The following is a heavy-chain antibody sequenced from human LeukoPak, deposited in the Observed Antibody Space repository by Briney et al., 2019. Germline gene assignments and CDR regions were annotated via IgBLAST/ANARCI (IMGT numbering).Heavy chain of an antibody. CDR3: ARDTPNYDILTGYSPNAFDI. V-gene: IGHV4-59*01. J-gene: IGHJ3*02. Sequence: SETLSLTCTVSGGSISSYYWSWIRQPPGKGLEWIGYIYYSGSTNYNPSLKSRATISVDTSKNQFSLKLSSVTAADTAVYYCARDTPNYDILTGYSPNAFDIWGQGTMVTVSS. CDR1: GGSISSYY. D-gene: IGHD3-9*01. CDR2: IYYSGST.